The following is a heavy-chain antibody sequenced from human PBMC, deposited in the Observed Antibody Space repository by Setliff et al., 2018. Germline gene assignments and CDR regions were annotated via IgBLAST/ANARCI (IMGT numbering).Heavy chain of an antibody. V-gene: IGHV1-18*04. CDR3: SRLVRYCTQTSCQRASGDDY. D-gene: IGHD2-2*01. Sequence: GASVKVSCKASGYIFAGYYMHWVRQTPGQGLEWMGWISAYTGNTYYAPRLQGRVTMTTDTSTTTAYLELRSLTSDDTAVYYCSRLVRYCTQTSCQRASGDDYWGQGTLVTVSS. CDR1: GYIFAGYY. CDR2: ISAYTGNT. J-gene: IGHJ4*02.